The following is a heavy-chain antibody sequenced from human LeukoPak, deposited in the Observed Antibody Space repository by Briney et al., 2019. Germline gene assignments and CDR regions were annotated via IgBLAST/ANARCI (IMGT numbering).Heavy chain of an antibody. D-gene: IGHD6-19*01. J-gene: IGHJ4*02. Sequence: ASVKVSCTASGGTFSSYAISRVRQAPRQGLEWMGGIIPIFGTANYAQKFQGRVTITADESTSTAYMELSSLRAEDTAVYYCAREVAVAAFDYWGQGTLVTVSS. CDR1: GGTFSSYA. CDR3: AREVAVAAFDY. V-gene: IGHV1-69*13. CDR2: IIPIFGTA.